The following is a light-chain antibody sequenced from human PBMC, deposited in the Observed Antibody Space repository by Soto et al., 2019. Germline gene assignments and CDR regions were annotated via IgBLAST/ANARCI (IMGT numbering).Light chain of an antibody. V-gene: IGKV3-20*01. CDR3: QQYGTSVPIT. J-gene: IGKJ5*01. Sequence: EIVLTQSPGTLSLSPGERATLSCRASQSVSSSYSAWYQQKPGQAPRLLIYGASSRATGIPDRFSGSGSGTDFTLTISRLEPEDFAVYYCQQYGTSVPITFGQGTRLEIK. CDR1: QSVSSSY. CDR2: GAS.